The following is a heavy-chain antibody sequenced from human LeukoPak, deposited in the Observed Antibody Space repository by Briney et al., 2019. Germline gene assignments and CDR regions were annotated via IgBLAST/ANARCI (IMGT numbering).Heavy chain of an antibody. V-gene: IGHV1-8*01. CDR2: MNPNSGST. CDR3: ARGAELWDDAFDV. J-gene: IGHJ3*01. CDR1: GYTFTNYD. D-gene: IGHD1-26*01. Sequence: ASVKVSCKASGYTFTNYDINWVRQATGQGLEWLGWMNPNSGSTGYAQNFQGRITMTRNTSITTAYMELSILRSDDTAVYYCARGAELWDDAFDVWGQGTVVTVSS.